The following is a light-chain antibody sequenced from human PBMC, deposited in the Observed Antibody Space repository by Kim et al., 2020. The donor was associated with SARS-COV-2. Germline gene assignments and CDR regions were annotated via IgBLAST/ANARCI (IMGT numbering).Light chain of an antibody. Sequence: EIVMTQSPATLSVSPGERASLSCRASQSVSSKLAWYQQKPGQAPRLLIYGASTRATGIPAMFSGSGSGTELTLTISSLQSEDFAVYYCQQYSHWPLTFGGGTKVDIK. J-gene: IGKJ4*01. CDR3: QQYSHWPLT. V-gene: IGKV3-15*01. CDR1: QSVSSK. CDR2: GAS.